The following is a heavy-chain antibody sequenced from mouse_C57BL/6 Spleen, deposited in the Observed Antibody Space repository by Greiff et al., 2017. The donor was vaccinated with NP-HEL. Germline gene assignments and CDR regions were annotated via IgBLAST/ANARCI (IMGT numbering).Heavy chain of an antibody. V-gene: IGHV1-50*01. D-gene: IGHD1-1*01. J-gene: IGHJ2*01. CDR2: IDPSDSYT. CDR3: ARWHYGSRGKYSFDY. CDR1: GYTFTSYW. Sequence: QVQLQQPGAELVKPGASVKLSCKASGYTFTSYWMQWVKQRPGQGLEWIGEIDPSDSYTNYNQKFKGKATLTVDTSSSTAYMQLSSLTSEDSAVYYCARWHYGSRGKYSFDYWGQGTTLTVSS.